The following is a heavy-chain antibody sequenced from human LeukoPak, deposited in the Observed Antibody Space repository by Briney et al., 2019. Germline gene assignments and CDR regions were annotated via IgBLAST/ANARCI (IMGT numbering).Heavy chain of an antibody. V-gene: IGHV3-15*01. J-gene: IGHJ6*03. CDR1: GFTFSNAW. Sequence: GGSLRLSWAASGFTFSNAWMSWVRQPPGKGREWVGRIKDKTDGGTTDYAAPVKGRFTISRDDSKNTLYLQMNSLKPEDTAVYYCTTYYSSSWYTLFDYYYYMDVWGKGTTVTVS. CDR3: TTYYSSSWYTLFDYYYYMDV. D-gene: IGHD6-13*01. CDR2: IKDKTDGGTT.